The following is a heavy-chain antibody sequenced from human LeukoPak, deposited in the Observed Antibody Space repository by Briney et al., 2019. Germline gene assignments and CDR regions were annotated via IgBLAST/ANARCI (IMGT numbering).Heavy chain of an antibody. Sequence: GGSLRLSCAASGFTFSSYWMSWVRQAPGKGLEWVANIKQDGSEKYYVDSVKGRFTISRDNAKNSLYLQMNSLRAEDTAVYYCARVRVVAATLDAFDIWGQGTMVTVSS. D-gene: IGHD2-15*01. CDR3: ARVRVVAATLDAFDI. J-gene: IGHJ3*02. CDR1: GFTFSSYW. V-gene: IGHV3-7*01. CDR2: IKQDGSEK.